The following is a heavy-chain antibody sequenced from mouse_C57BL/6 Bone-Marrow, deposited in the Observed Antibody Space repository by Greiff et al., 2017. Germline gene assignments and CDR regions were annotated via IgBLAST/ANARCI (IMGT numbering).Heavy chain of an antibody. J-gene: IGHJ2*01. V-gene: IGHV1-62-2*01. Sequence: QVQLKESGAELVKPGASVKLSCKASGYTFTEYTIHWVKQRSGQGLEWIGWFYPGSGSIKYNEKFKDKATLTADKSSSTVYMELSRLTSEDSAVYFCARHEEEGYDYDGYYFDYWGQGTTLTVSS. CDR2: FYPGSGSI. CDR3: ARHEEEGYDYDGYYFDY. CDR1: GYTFTEYT. D-gene: IGHD2-4*01.